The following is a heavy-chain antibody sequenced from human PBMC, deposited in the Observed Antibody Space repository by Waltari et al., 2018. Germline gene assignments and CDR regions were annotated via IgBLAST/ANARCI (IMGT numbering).Heavy chain of an antibody. CDR2: IIPIFGTA. V-gene: IGHV1-69*01. J-gene: IGHJ4*02. Sequence: QVQLVQSRAEVKKPGSSMKVSCKASCGTFSSYAISWLRQAHGQGLEWMGGIIPIFGTANYEKKFQGRVTITADESTSTAYMELSSLRSEDTAVYYCARDRGTVYDILTGYLDYWGQGTLVTVSS. D-gene: IGHD3-9*01. CDR1: CGTFSSYA. CDR3: ARDRGTVYDILTGYLDY.